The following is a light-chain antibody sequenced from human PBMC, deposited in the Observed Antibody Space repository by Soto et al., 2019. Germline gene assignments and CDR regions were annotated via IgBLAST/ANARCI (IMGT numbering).Light chain of an antibody. J-gene: IGKJ1*01. CDR2: GSS. Sequence: EIVMTQSPATLSVSPGERATLFCRASQSVSSNLAWYQQKPGQAPRLLIYGSSTRATGIPARFSGSGSGTEFPLTISSLQSEDFAVYYCQQYNNWPPTFGQGTKVEIK. CDR3: QQYNNWPPT. CDR1: QSVSSN. V-gene: IGKV3-15*01.